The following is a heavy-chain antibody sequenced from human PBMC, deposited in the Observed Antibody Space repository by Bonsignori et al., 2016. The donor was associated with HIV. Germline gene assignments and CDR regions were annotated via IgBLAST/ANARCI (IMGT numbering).Heavy chain of an antibody. CDR2: IYYSGST. V-gene: IGHV4-59*01. Sequence: WIRQPPGKGLEWIGYIYYSGSTNYNPSLKSRVTISVDTSKNQFSLKLSSVTAADTAVYYCARGRSGSYDAFDIWGQGTMVTVSS. J-gene: IGHJ3*02. CDR3: ARGRSGSYDAFDI. D-gene: IGHD1-26*01.